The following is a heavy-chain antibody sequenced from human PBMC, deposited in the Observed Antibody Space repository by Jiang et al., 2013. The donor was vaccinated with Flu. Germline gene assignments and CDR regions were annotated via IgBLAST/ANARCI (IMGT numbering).Heavy chain of an antibody. D-gene: IGHD3-10*01. CDR2: IDPSDSYT. CDR3: ARHRRVRGEIDHPKNNYYYYGMDV. CDR1: GYSFTSYW. J-gene: IGHJ6*04. Sequence: GAEVKKPGESLRISCKGSGYSFTSYWISWVRQMPGKGLEWMGRIDPSDSYTNYSPSFQGHVTISADKSISTAYLQWSSLKASDTAMYYCARHRRVRGEIDHPKNNYYYYGMDVWGKRDQRSPSPQ. V-gene: IGHV5-10-1*01.